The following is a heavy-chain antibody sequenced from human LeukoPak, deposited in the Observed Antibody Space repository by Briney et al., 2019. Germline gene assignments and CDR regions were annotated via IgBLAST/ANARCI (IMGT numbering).Heavy chain of an antibody. CDR1: GFTFSSYS. V-gene: IGHV3-48*01. Sequence: GGSLRLSCAASGFTFSSYSMNWVRQAPGKGLEWVSYISSSSSTIYYADSVKGRFTISRDNAKHSLYLQMNSLRAEDTAVYYCARDDFWSGLRFDYWGQGTLVTVSS. CDR2: ISSSSSTI. D-gene: IGHD3-3*01. J-gene: IGHJ4*02. CDR3: ARDDFWSGLRFDY.